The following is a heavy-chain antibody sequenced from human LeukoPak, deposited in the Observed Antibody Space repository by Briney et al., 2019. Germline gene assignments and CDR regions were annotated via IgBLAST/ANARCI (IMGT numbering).Heavy chain of an antibody. Sequence: SETLSLTCTVSGDSISAYYWSWIRQPAGKGLEWIGRVYTSGSTNYNPSLKSRVTMSVDTSKNRFSLKLTSVTAADTAVYYCARGSGYNDNWFDPWGQGTLVTVSS. CDR2: VYTSGST. V-gene: IGHV4-4*07. D-gene: IGHD5-12*01. CDR1: GDSISAYY. CDR3: ARGSGYNDNWFDP. J-gene: IGHJ5*02.